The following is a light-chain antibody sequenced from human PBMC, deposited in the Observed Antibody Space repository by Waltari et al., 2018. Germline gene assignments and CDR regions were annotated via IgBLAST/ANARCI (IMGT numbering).Light chain of an antibody. CDR3: NSYTSTTTPV. CDR1: SSELGGYKF. J-gene: IGLJ3*02. CDR2: DVS. V-gene: IGLV2-14*03. Sequence: QSALTQPASVSGSVGQSITISCTGTSSELGGYKFVPWYQQHPGLAPKLIIYDVSNRPSGVSDRFSGSKSGNTASLTISGLQAEDAADYYCNSYTSTTTPVFGGGTKVTVL.